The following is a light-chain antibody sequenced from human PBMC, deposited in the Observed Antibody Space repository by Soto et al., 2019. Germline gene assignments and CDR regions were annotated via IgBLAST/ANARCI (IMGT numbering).Light chain of an antibody. Sequence: QSVLTQPAAVSESPGQSITISCTGTSSDVGGYNYVSWYQQHPGKAPKLMIYDVSNRPSGVSNRFSGSKSGNTASLTISGLQAEDEADYYCSSYTSSSTFFGTGTKVTVL. J-gene: IGLJ1*01. CDR2: DVS. CDR3: SSYTSSSTF. V-gene: IGLV2-14*01. CDR1: SSDVGGYNY.